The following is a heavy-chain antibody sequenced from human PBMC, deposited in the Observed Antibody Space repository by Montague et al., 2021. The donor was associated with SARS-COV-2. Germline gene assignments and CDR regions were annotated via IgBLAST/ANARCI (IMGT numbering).Heavy chain of an antibody. CDR1: GVSVKNNY. J-gene: IGHJ5*02. CDR3: SRHHISTMYGYSWFDP. CDR2: VHYNCNT. Sequence: SETLSLTCTVSGVSVKNNYWCWIRQPPGKGLEWIGYVHYNCNTKSNHSLQHPISVSLYASKTQFYLSLTSVTSAAAAVSYCSRHHISTMYGYSWFDPWGRGTLVTVSS. V-gene: IGHV4-59*02. D-gene: IGHD1-14*01.